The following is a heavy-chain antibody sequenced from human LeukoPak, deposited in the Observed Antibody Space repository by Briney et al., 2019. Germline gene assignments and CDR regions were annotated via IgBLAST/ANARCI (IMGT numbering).Heavy chain of an antibody. CDR1: GYTFTSYG. Sequence: GASVKVSCMASGYTFTSYGISWVRQAPGQGLEWMGWISAYNGNTNYAQTLQGKITMTTDTSTSTAYMELRSLRSDDAAVYYCAGLGATILDYWGQGTLVTVSS. D-gene: IGHD5-12*01. CDR2: ISAYNGNT. J-gene: IGHJ4*02. V-gene: IGHV1-18*01. CDR3: AGLGATILDY.